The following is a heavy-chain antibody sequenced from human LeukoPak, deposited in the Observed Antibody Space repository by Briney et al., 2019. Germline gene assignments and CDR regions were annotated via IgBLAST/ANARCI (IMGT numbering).Heavy chain of an antibody. CDR1: GYSISSGYY. Sequence: SETLSLTCAVSGYSISSGYYWGWARQPPGKGLEWIANIYHSGNTYYNPSLNNRVTISVDTSMNHFSLKLTSVTAADTAVYYCTTLIAAPGSGAPFDYWGQGILVTVSS. CDR3: TTLIAAPGSGAPFDY. V-gene: IGHV4-38-2*01. CDR2: IYHSGNT. J-gene: IGHJ4*02. D-gene: IGHD6-13*01.